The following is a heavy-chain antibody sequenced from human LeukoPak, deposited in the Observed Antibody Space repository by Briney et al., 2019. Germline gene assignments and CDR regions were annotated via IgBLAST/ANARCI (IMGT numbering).Heavy chain of an antibody. D-gene: IGHD3-22*01. J-gene: IGHJ4*02. CDR3: AGRYYYDSSGYSDYDY. V-gene: IGHV1-18*01. Sequence: GASVKVSCKASGYTFTSYGISWVRQAPGQGLEWMGLISAYNGNTNYAQKLQGRVTMTTDTSTSTAYMELRTLRSDDTAVYYCAGRYYYDSSGYSDYDYWGQGTLVTVSS. CDR1: GYTFTSYG. CDR2: ISAYNGNT.